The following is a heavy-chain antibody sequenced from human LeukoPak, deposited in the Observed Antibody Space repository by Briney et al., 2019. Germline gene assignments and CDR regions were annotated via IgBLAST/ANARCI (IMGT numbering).Heavy chain of an antibody. J-gene: IGHJ4*02. Sequence: GGSLRLSCAASGFTFSSYGMHWVRQAPGKGLEWVAVISYDGSNKYYADSVKGRFTISRDNSKNTLYLQMNSLRAEDTAVYYCASGSSGWHFDYWGQGTLVTVSS. V-gene: IGHV3-30*03. CDR3: ASGSSGWHFDY. CDR2: ISYDGSNK. D-gene: IGHD6-19*01. CDR1: GFTFSSYG.